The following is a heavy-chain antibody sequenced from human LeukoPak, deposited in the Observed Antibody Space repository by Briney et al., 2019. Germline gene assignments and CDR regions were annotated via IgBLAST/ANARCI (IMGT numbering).Heavy chain of an antibody. CDR1: GFTFSSYG. J-gene: IGHJ6*02. D-gene: IGHD5-18*01. CDR3: ARDVDTAAGFGMDV. V-gene: IGHV3-30*03. CDR2: ISYDGSNK. Sequence: GGSLRLSCAASGFTFSSYGMHWARQAPGKGLEWVAVISYDGSNKYYAGSVKGRFTISRDNSMNTLYLQMNSLRAEDTAVYYCARDVDTAAGFGMDVWGQGTTVTVSS.